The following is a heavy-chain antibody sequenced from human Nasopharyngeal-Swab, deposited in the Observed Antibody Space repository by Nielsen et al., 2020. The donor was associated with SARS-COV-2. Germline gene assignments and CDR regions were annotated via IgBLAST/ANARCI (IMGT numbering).Heavy chain of an antibody. CDR1: GYTFTSYY. CDR2: INPSGGST. J-gene: IGHJ4*02. V-gene: IGHV1-46*01. D-gene: IGHD2-2*01. CDR3: AGGSSNRYYFDY. Sequence: ASVKVSCKASGYTFTSYYMHWVRQAPGQGLEWMGIINPSGGSTSYAQKFQVRVTMTRDTSTSTVYMELSSLRSEDTAVYYCAGGSSNRYYFDYWGQGTLVTVSS.